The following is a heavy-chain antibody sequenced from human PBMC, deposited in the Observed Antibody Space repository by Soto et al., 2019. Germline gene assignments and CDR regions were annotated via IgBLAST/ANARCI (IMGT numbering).Heavy chain of an antibody. V-gene: IGHV1-18*01. CDR2: ISGYNGDT. J-gene: IGHJ6*02. CDR3: AKNGQPPCYYYGLDV. CDR1: GYTFTRYG. D-gene: IGHD2-8*01. Sequence: QGHLVQSGGEVKKPGASVKVSCKASGYTFTRYGISWVRQAPGQGLEWMGWISGYNGDTNYAQNVQGRVSMTIDTSTSTAYMERRSLTSDDTDVYYCAKNGQPPCYYYGLDVWGQGTTVTVSS.